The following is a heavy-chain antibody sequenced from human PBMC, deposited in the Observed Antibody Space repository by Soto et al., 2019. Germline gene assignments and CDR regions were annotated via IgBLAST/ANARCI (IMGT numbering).Heavy chain of an antibody. CDR3: ARSYNWHYM. J-gene: IGHJ4*02. CDR1: GFSLDTTGMG. CDR2: IYWHDDK. V-gene: IGHV2-5*01. D-gene: IGHD1-7*01. Sequence: QITLKESGPALLKPTQTLMLTCSFSGFSLDTTGMGVGWVSQAPGKALERLANIYWHDDKRYNPSLEGRVTISNDTSKNQLVLTMTNMDPEDTGTYYCARSYNWHYMWGQGSLVTVSS.